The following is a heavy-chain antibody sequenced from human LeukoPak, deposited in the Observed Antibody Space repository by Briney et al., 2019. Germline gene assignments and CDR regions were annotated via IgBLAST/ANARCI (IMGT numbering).Heavy chain of an antibody. CDR2: SNGDGSTT. CDR1: GFTLSSNW. CDR3: ARSFSGINAFDY. D-gene: IGHD3-10*01. Sequence: GGSLRLSCAASGFTLSSNWMHWVRQAPGKGLVWVSRSNGDGSTTTYADSVRGRFTISRDNANNSLSLQMNSLRAEDTAVYYCARSFSGINAFDYWGQGALVTVSS. V-gene: IGHV3-74*01. J-gene: IGHJ4*02.